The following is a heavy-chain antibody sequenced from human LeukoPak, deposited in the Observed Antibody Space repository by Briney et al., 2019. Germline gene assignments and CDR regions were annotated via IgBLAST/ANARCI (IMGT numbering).Heavy chain of an antibody. CDR3: ARAPTRWHNHFDP. CDR1: GFTLSTFD. CDR2: IGPADDT. J-gene: IGHJ5*02. Sequence: GGSLRLSCAASGFTLSTFDMHWVRQVPGKGLEYVSHIGPADDTHYSDSVRGRFTISRENSKKSLYLQMNNLRAEDTGVYYCARAPTRWHNHFDPWGQGTPVTVSS. D-gene: IGHD1-14*01. V-gene: IGHV3-13*04.